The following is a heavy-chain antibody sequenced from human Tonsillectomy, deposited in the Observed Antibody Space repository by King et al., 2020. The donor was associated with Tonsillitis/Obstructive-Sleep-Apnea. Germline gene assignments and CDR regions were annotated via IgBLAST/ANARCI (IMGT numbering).Heavy chain of an antibody. V-gene: IGHV3-43*02. CDR1: GFTFDDYA. D-gene: IGHD4-17*01. J-gene: IGHJ6*03. CDR3: AKGDYAGVYYYYYYMEV. CDR2: ISGDSGST. Sequence: VQLVESGGGVVQPGGSLRLSCAASGFTFDDYAMHWVRQAPGKGLEWVGLISGDSGSTNYADSVKGRFTISRDNSKNALYMQMNSLRTEDTALYYCAKGDYAGVYYYYYYMEVWGKGTTVTVSS.